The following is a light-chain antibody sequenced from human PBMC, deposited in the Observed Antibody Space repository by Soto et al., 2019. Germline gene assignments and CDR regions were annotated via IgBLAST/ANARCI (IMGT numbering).Light chain of an antibody. V-gene: IGKV1-5*03. CDR3: QHYNSYSEA. Sequence: DIQMSLSPSTLSGSVGDGDTITCRASQTISSWLDWYQQKPGKATKLLIYKASTLKSGVPSRFSGSGSGTEFTLTISSLQPDDFATYYCQHYNSYSEAFGQGTKVDIK. CDR2: KAS. J-gene: IGKJ1*01. CDR1: QTISSW.